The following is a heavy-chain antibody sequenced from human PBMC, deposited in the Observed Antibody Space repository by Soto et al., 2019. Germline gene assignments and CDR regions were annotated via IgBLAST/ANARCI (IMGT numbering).Heavy chain of an antibody. CDR3: ARRDTSGFLRYFDN. CDR1: GGTLSSFINYP. Sequence: QMHLVQSGAEVKKPGSSVKVSCKASGGTLSSFINYPINWVRQAPGQGLEWMGGIVPNVGTVNYAQKFQGRVTITADNSTGTAYMELSSLRSEDTALYYCARRDTSGFLRYFDNWGQGTLVTVSS. V-gene: IGHV1-69*06. D-gene: IGHD3-3*01. J-gene: IGHJ4*02. CDR2: IVPNVGTV.